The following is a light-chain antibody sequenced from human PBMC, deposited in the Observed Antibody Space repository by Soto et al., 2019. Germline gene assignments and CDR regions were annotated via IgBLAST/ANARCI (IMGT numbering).Light chain of an antibody. J-gene: IGKJ1*01. CDR3: QQYGSSGT. V-gene: IGKV3-20*01. CDR1: QSVRSN. CDR2: DAS. Sequence: EIVMTQSPATLSLSPGERATLSCRSSQSVRSNLAWYQQKPGQAPRLLIYDASNRATGIPDRFSGSGSGTDFTLTISRLEPEDFAVYYCQQYGSSGTFGQGTKVDI.